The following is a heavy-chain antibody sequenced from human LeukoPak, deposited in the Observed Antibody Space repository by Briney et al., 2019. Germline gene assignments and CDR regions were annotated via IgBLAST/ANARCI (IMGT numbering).Heavy chain of an antibody. CDR2: INPNSGGT. J-gene: IGHJ5*01. Sequence: GASVKVSCKASGYTFTGYYMHRGRQAPGQGLEWMGWINPNSGGTNYAQKFQGRVTMTRDTSISTAYMELSRLRSDDTAVYYCARSPGALSCLDSWGQGTLVTVSS. V-gene: IGHV1-2*02. CDR3: ARSPGALSCLDS. CDR1: GYTFTGYY.